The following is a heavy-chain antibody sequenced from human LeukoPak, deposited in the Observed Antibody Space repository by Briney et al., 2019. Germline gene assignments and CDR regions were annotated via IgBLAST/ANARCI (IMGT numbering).Heavy chain of an antibody. Sequence: GASVRVSCKASGYTFTSYAMNWVRQAPGQGLEWMGWINTNTGNPTYAQGFTGRFVFSLDTSVSTAYLQISSLKAEDTAVYYCAREGEMATIFNWFDPWGQGTLVTVSS. CDR2: INTNTGNP. J-gene: IGHJ5*02. D-gene: IGHD5-24*01. V-gene: IGHV7-4-1*02. CDR3: AREGEMATIFNWFDP. CDR1: GYTFTSYA.